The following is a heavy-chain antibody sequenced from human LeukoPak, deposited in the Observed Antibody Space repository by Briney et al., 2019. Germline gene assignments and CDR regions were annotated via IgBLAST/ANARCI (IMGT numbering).Heavy chain of an antibody. CDR2: IYYSGST. Sequence: SETLSLTCTVSGGSISTSSYYWGWIRQPPGKGLECIGNIYYSGSTNYNPSLKSRVTMSVDTSKNQFSLKLSSVTAADTAVYYCARGDSGSYWGQIDYWGQGTLVTVSS. V-gene: IGHV4-39*07. J-gene: IGHJ4*02. CDR3: ARGDSGSYWGQIDY. D-gene: IGHD1-26*01. CDR1: GGSISTSSYY.